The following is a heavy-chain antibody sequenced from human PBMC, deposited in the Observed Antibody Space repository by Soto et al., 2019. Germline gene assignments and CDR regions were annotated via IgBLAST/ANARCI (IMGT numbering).Heavy chain of an antibody. CDR3: ARRSIFTWSDAFDI. D-gene: IGHD3-3*01. CDR1: GYTFTSYY. V-gene: IGHV1-46*01. CDR2: INPSGGIT. J-gene: IGHJ3*02. Sequence: QVELVQSGAEVKKPGASVKVSCKAAGYTFTSYYLHWVLQAPGQGLEWMGFINPSGGITTYAQKFQARVTMTSDTSTSTVYMELRTMKAEDTAVYYCARRSIFTWSDAFDIWGQGTMVTVSA.